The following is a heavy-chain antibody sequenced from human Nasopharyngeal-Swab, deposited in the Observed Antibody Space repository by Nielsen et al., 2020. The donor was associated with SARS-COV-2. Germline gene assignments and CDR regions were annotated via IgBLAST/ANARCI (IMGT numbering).Heavy chain of an antibody. V-gene: IGHV3-74*01. CDR1: GFTFSSYC. CDR3: ARDKDWNGLDS. Sequence: GESLKISCATSGFTFSSYCMSWVRQAPGKGLVWVSRITPDGSSPSYADSVQGRFTISRDNAKNTLYLQLNSLRAEDTAVYYCARDKDWNGLDSWGQGTLVTVSS. J-gene: IGHJ4*02. CDR2: ITPDGSSP. D-gene: IGHD1-1*01.